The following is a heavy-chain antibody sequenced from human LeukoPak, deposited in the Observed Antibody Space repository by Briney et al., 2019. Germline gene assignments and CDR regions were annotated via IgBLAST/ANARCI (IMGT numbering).Heavy chain of an antibody. D-gene: IGHD3-22*01. J-gene: IGHJ5*02. CDR3: ARAPYDSSGYYLFDP. CDR2: ISADNGNT. CDR1: GYTFTGYG. Sequence: ASVKVSCKASGYTFTGYGISWVRQAPGQGLEWMGWISADNGNTNYAQNLQGRVTMTTDTSTSTAYMELRSLRSDDTAVYYCARAPYDSSGYYLFDPWGQGTLVTVSS. V-gene: IGHV1-18*01.